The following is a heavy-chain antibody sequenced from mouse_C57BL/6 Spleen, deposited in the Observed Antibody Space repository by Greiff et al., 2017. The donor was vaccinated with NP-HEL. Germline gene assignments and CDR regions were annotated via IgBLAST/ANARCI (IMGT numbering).Heavy chain of an antibody. CDR3: ARRNGSWFAY. CDR2: IDPSDSYT. V-gene: IGHV1-69*01. Sequence: VQLQQSGAELVMPGASVKLSCKASGYTFTSYWMHWVKQRPGQGLEWIGEIDPSDSYTNYNQQFKGKSTLTVDKSSSTAYMQLSSLTSEDSAVYYCARRNGSWFAYWGQGTLVTVSA. D-gene: IGHD1-1*01. J-gene: IGHJ3*01. CDR1: GYTFTSYW.